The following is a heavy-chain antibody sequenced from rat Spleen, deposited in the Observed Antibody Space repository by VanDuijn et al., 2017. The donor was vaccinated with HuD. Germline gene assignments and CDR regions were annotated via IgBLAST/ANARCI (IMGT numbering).Heavy chain of an antibody. CDR3: VREERGVYY. V-gene: IGHV4-2*01. CDR1: GFNFNDYW. D-gene: IGHD4-4*01. CDR2: IKKDSSTN. Sequence: EVKLVESGGGLVQPGRSLKLSCAASGFNFNDYWMGWVRQAPGKGLEWIGEIKKDSSTNKYSPALKDKLTVSGDNAQNTLDLQMSKLGSEDKAIYFRVREERGVYYWGQGVMVTVSS. J-gene: IGHJ2*01.